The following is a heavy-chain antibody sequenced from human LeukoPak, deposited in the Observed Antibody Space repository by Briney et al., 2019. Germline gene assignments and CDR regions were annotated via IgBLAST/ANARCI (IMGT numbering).Heavy chain of an antibody. J-gene: IGHJ4*02. CDR1: GGTFSSYA. CDR2: IIPIFGTA. Sequence: SVKVSFKASGGTFSSYAISWVRQAPGQGLEWMGRIIPIFGTANYAQKFQGRVTITTDESTITAYMELSSLRSEDTAVYYCASETVSGPDHWGQGTLVTVSS. CDR3: ASETVSGPDH. V-gene: IGHV1-69*05. D-gene: IGHD2-21*02.